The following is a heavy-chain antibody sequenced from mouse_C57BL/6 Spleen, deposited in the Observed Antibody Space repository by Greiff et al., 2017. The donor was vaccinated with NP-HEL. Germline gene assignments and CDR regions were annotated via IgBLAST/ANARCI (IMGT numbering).Heavy chain of an antibody. CDR1: GYAFSSSW. CDR3: ARSYGNYAMDY. CDR2: IYPGDGDT. J-gene: IGHJ4*01. V-gene: IGHV1-82*01. Sequence: LVESGPELVKPGASVKISCKASGYAFSSSWMNWVKQRPGKGLEWIGRIYPGDGDTNYNGKFKGKATLTADKSSSTAYMQLSSLTSEDSAVYFCARSYGNYAMDYWGQGTSVTVSS. D-gene: IGHD2-1*01.